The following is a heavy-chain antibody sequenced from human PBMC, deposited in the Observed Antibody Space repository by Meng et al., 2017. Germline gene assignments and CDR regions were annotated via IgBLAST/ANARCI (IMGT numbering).Heavy chain of an antibody. J-gene: IGHJ6*02. CDR2: IIPIFGTA. D-gene: IGHD5-18*01. CDR1: GGTFSSYA. CDR3: ARVTAMGYYYYYGMDV. Sequence: SVKVSCKASGGTFSSYAISWVRQAPGQGLEWMGGIIPIFGTANYAQKFQGRVTITADESTSTAYMELSSLRSEDTAVYYCARVTAMGYYYYYGMDVWGQETKCSVSS. V-gene: IGHV1-69*13.